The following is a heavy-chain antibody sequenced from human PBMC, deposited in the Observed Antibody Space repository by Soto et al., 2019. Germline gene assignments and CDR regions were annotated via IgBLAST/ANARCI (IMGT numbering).Heavy chain of an antibody. V-gene: IGHV3-30-3*01. J-gene: IGHJ4*02. CDR1: GFTFSSYA. CDR2: ISYDGSNK. D-gene: IGHD3-10*01. CDR3: ARDGGSGSYYFDY. Sequence: GGSLRLSCAASGFTFSSYAMHWVRQAPGKGLEWVAVISYDGSNKYYADSVKGRFTISRDNSKNTLYLQMNSLRAEDTAVYYCARDGGSGSYYFDYWGQGTLVTVS.